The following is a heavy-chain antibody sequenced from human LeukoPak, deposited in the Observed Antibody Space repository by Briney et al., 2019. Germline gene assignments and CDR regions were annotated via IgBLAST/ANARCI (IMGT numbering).Heavy chain of an antibody. CDR2: INPNSGGT. J-gene: IGHJ4*02. D-gene: IGHD2-15*01. CDR3: GRGTIAVVAADLRTDQ. V-gene: IGHV1-2*02. CDR1: GYTFTSYG. Sequence: ASVKVSCKASGYTFTSYGISWVRQAPGQGLEWMGWINPNSGGTNSAQKFQGRVTMTRDTSISTAYMELSSLTFDDTAVYYCGRGTIAVVAADLRTDQWGQGTLVIVSS.